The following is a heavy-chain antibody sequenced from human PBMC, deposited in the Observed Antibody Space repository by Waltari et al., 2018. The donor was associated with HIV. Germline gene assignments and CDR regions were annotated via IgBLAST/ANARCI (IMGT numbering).Heavy chain of an antibody. CDR3: AREMVTVFVDY. J-gene: IGHJ4*02. D-gene: IGHD5-18*01. Sequence: EVLLVQSGGGLVKPGGSLRLSCVASGYTFRSYTMTGVRKAPGKGLGWVSSISGSSGHTFYADSVKGRFTSSRDNAKNSVFLQMNSLRAEDSAVYYCAREMVTVFVDYWGQGTLVAVSS. CDR1: GYTFRSYT. CDR2: ISGSSGHT. V-gene: IGHV3-21*01.